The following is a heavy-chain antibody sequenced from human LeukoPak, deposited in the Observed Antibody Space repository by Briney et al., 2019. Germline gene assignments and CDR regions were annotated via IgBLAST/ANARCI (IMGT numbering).Heavy chain of an antibody. CDR2: INDNGGRT. Sequence: GGSLRLSCSAPGFTFSRYAMHWVRQAPGKGLEYVSGINDNGGRTHYGDSVKGRFSISRDNSKNTLHLQMSTLRAEDTALYYCVKDVGGSYAFDYWGQGILVTVAS. J-gene: IGHJ4*02. CDR1: GFTFSRYA. D-gene: IGHD1-26*01. V-gene: IGHV3-64D*09. CDR3: VKDVGGSYAFDY.